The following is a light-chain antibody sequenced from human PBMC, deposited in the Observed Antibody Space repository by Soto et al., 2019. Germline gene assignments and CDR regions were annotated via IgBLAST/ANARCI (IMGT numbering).Light chain of an antibody. CDR2: WAS. J-gene: IGKJ2*01. CDR3: QKYESTPPT. CDR1: QSVLYSSNNKNY. Sequence: DIVMTQSPDSLAVSLGERATINCKSSQSVLYSSNNKNYLAWYQQRPGQPPKLLIYWASTRKSGVPDRFSGSGSGPDFTLTITSLQAEDVAVYYFQKYESTPPTFGQGTKLEIK. V-gene: IGKV4-1*01.